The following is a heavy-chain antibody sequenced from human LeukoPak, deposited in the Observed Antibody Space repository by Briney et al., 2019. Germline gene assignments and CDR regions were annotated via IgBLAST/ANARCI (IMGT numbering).Heavy chain of an antibody. D-gene: IGHD6-19*01. Sequence: PGGSLRLSCADSGFTFSSYSMNWVRQAPGKGLEWVSSISSSSSYIYYADSVKGRFTISRDNAKNSLYLQMNSLRAEDTAVYYCASGQWLVAGGYYFDYWGQGTLVTVSS. CDR1: GFTFSSYS. CDR3: ASGQWLVAGGYYFDY. V-gene: IGHV3-21*01. CDR2: ISSSSSYI. J-gene: IGHJ4*02.